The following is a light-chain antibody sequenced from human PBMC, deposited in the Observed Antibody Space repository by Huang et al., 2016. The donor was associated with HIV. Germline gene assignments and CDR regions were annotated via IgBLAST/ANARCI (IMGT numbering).Light chain of an antibody. CDR1: QGVSSN. J-gene: IGKJ1*01. CDR2: GAS. Sequence: EIVMTQSPATLSVSPGERATLSCRASQGVSSNLAWYQQKPGQAPRLRIYGASTRATGIPARFSGSGSGTEFTLTISSLQSEDFAVYYCQQYNNWPPTFGQGTKVEIK. V-gene: IGKV3-15*01. CDR3: QQYNNWPPT.